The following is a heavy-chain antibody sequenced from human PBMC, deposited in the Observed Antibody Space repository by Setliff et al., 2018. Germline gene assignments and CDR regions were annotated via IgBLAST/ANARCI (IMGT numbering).Heavy chain of an antibody. V-gene: IGHV3-30*01. D-gene: IGHD2-2*01. CDR2: MSNDGSDK. CDR1: GVTFSRHA. CDR3: ARTYCSDTSCYDYYYYMDV. J-gene: IGHJ6*03. Sequence: PGGSLRLSCAASGVTFSRHAMHWVRQAPGKGLEWVAVMSNDGSDKNYADSVKGRFTISRDNSKNTLYLQMNSLRAEDTAVYYCARTYCSDTSCYDYYYYMDVWGKGTTVTVS.